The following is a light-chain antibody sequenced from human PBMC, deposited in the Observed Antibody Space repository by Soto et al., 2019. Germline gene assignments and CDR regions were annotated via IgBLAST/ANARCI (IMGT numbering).Light chain of an antibody. CDR3: QQSYSTPRT. Sequence: DIQMTQSPSSLSASVGDRVTITCRASQNISSYLNWYQQKPGKAPKLLIYAASSLQSGVPSRFSGSGSGTDFTLTIGSLQPEDFATYYCQQSYSTPRTFGQGTKVDIK. CDR1: QNISSY. CDR2: AAS. J-gene: IGKJ1*01. V-gene: IGKV1-39*01.